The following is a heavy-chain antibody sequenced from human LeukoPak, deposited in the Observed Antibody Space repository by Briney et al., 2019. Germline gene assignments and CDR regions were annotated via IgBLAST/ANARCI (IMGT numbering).Heavy chain of an antibody. CDR1: GYV. V-gene: IGHV3-30*18. CDR2: ISYDDSNK. Sequence: GVSLTLSCAASGYVMHWVRQVPGNGLEGGAVISYDDSNKYYADSVKGLCTGPSHNSKNTLYLQLNCLRDQDTAVYYCAKDSGGRLPMSGSSSSFDYWGQGTLVTVSS. D-gene: IGHD2-15*01. CDR3: AKDSGGRLPMSGSSSSFDY. J-gene: IGHJ4*02.